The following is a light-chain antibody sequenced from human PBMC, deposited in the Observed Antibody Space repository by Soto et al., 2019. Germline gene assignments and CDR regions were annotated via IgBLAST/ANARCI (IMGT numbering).Light chain of an antibody. J-gene: IGLJ2*01. Sequence: QSALTQPASVSGSLGQSITISCTGTSSDVGGYNYVSWYQQHPGKDPKVVIFEVTNRPSGVSSRFSGSKSGNTASLTVSGRQAEDEGEYDGSSYTSSSTVVFGGGTKLTVL. CDR3: SSYTSSSTVV. CDR2: EVT. V-gene: IGLV2-14*01. CDR1: SSDVGGYNY.